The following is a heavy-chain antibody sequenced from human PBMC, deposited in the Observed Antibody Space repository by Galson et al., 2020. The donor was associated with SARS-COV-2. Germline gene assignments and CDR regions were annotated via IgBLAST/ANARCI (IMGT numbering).Heavy chain of an antibody. Sequence: SETLSLTCTVSGGSVSSGSYYWSWIRQPPGKGLEWIGYIYYSGSTNYNPSLKSRVTISVDTSKNQFSLKLSSVTAADTAVYYCARTVLGYCSSTSCYLGWFDPWGQGTLVTVSS. J-gene: IGHJ5*02. D-gene: IGHD2-2*01. CDR3: ARTVLGYCSSTSCYLGWFDP. CDR1: GGSVSSGSYY. V-gene: IGHV4-61*01. CDR2: IYYSGST.